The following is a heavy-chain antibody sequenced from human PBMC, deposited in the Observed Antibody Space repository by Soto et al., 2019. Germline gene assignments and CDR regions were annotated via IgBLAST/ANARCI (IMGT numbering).Heavy chain of an antibody. CDR3: ARTVTGYCDSSGYYSSFDY. D-gene: IGHD3-22*01. J-gene: IGHJ4*02. CDR2: ISAYNGNT. V-gene: IGHV1-18*01. CDR1: GYTFTSYG. Sequence: ASVKVSCKASGYTFTSYGISWVRQAPGQGLEWMGWISAYNGNTNYAQKLQGRVTMTTDTSTSTAYMELRSLRSDDTAVYYCARTVTGYCDSSGYYSSFDYWGQGTLVTVSS.